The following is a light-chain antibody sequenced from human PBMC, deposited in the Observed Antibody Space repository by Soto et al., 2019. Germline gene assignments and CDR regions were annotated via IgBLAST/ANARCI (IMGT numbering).Light chain of an antibody. J-gene: IGKJ1*01. Sequence: EIVMTQSPATLSVSPGERATLSCRASQSVSSNLAWYQQKPGQAPRLLIYGASTRATGIPARFSGSGSGTEFTPTISSLQSEDFAVYYGQQYNNWPLTFGQGTKVEIK. CDR3: QQYNNWPLT. CDR1: QSVSSN. CDR2: GAS. V-gene: IGKV3-15*01.